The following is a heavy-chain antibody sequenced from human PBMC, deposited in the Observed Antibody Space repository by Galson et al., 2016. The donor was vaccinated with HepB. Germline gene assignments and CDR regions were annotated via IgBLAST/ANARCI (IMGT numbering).Heavy chain of an antibody. J-gene: IGHJ5*02. Sequence: SLRLSCAASGFTFSDFYMSWIRQSPGKGLEWVSFISRYSSYALYADSVKGRLTISRDDARHSLYLQMDSLKAEDTAVYYCAGGSRELLFGSWFDPWAQGTLVTVSS. CDR3: AGGSRELLFGSWFDP. V-gene: IGHV3-11*06. CDR1: GFTFSDFY. CDR2: ISRYSSYA. D-gene: IGHD1-26*01.